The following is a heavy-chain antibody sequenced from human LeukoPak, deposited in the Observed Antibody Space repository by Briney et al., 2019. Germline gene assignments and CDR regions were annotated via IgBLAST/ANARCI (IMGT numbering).Heavy chain of an antibody. CDR3: ARFPYSGYDYWYFDL. J-gene: IGHJ2*01. CDR1: GGSINSGGYF. D-gene: IGHD5-12*01. Sequence: PSETLSLTCTVSGGSINSGGYFWTWIRQHPGKALEWIGYIYYSGSTYYNPSLKSRVTISVDTSKNQFSLKLSSVTAADTAVYYCARFPYSGYDYWYFDLWGRGTLVTVTS. V-gene: IGHV4-31*03. CDR2: IYYSGST.